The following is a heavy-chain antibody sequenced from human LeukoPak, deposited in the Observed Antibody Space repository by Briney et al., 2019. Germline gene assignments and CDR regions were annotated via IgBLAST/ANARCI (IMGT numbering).Heavy chain of an antibody. CDR2: ISYDGSNK. J-gene: IGHJ6*02. Sequence: PGRSLRLSCAASGFTFSSYGMHWARQAPGKGLEWVAVISYDGSNKYYADSVKGRFTISRDNSKNTLYLQMNSLRAEDTAVYYCAKDRIAGIQDYYGMDVWGQGTTVTVSS. D-gene: IGHD6-13*01. CDR3: AKDRIAGIQDYYGMDV. CDR1: GFTFSSYG. V-gene: IGHV3-30*18.